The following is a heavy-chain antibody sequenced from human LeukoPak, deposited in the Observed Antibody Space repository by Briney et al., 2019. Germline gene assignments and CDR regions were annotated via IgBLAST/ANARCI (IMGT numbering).Heavy chain of an antibody. D-gene: IGHD3-3*01. CDR2: ITASGGST. CDR3: AKGLGFWSGYYTPFDY. V-gene: IGHV3-23*01. J-gene: IGHJ4*02. CDR1: GFTFSSYA. Sequence: GGSLRLSCAASGFTFSSYAMSWVRQTPGKGLEWVSGITASGGSTYHADSVKGRFTISRDNSINTLNLQMNNLRAEDTAIYYCAKGLGFWSGYYTPFDYWGQGSSVTVSS.